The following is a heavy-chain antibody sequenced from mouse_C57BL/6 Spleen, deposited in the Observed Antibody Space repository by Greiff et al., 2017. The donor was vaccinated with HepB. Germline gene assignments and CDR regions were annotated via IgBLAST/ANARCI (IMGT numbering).Heavy chain of an antibody. J-gene: IGHJ2*01. Sequence: VQLQQSGAELAKPGASVKLSCKASGYTFTSYWMHWVKQRPGQGLEWIGYINPSSGYTKYNQKFKDKATLTPDKSSSTAYMQLSSLTYEDSAVYYCARDGSSLFDYWGQGTTLTVSS. D-gene: IGHD1-1*01. CDR3: ARDGSSLFDY. V-gene: IGHV1-7*01. CDR2: INPSSGYT. CDR1: GYTFTSYW.